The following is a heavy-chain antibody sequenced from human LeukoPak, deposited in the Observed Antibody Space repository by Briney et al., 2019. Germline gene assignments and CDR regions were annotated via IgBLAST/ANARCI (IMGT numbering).Heavy chain of an antibody. D-gene: IGHD2-2*01. J-gene: IGHJ4*02. Sequence: GGSLRLFCAASGFTFSSYGMHWVRQAPGKGLEWVAFIRYDGTNKYYADSAKGRFTIHRDNSKNTLYLHMNSLRAEDTAVYYCARRYCSSTSCSPRSSYFDYWGQGTLVTVSS. CDR3: ARRYCSSTSCSPRSSYFDY. V-gene: IGHV3-30*02. CDR2: IRYDGTNK. CDR1: GFTFSSYG.